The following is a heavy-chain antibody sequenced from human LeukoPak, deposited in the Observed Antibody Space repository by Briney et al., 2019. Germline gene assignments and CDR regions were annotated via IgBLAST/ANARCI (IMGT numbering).Heavy chain of an antibody. CDR3: ASGPYCSSTSCYGWYVDY. CDR1: GGSISSYY. J-gene: IGHJ4*02. Sequence: PSETLSLTCTVSGGSISSYYWSWIRQPPGKGLEWIGYIYYSGSTNYNPSLKSRVTISVDTSKNQFSLKLSSVTAADTAVYYCASGPYCSSTSCYGWYVDYWGQGTLVTVSP. D-gene: IGHD2-2*01. CDR2: IYYSGST. V-gene: IGHV4-59*01.